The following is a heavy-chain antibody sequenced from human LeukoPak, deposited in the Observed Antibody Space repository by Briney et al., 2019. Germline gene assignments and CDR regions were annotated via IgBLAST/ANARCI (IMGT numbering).Heavy chain of an antibody. CDR1: GFTFDDYA. D-gene: IGHD2-2*01. CDR2: ISWNSGSI. V-gene: IGHV3-9*01. J-gene: IGHJ4*02. CDR3: ARGFYCSSTSCSTGFDY. Sequence: GGSLRLSCAASGFTFDDYAMHWVRQAPGKGLEWVSGISWNSGSIGYADSVKGRFTISRDNAKNSLYLQMNSLRAEDTAVYYCARGFYCSSTSCSTGFDYWGQGTLVTVSS.